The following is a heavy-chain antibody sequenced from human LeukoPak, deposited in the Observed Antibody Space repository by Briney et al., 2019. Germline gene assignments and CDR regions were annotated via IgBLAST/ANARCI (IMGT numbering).Heavy chain of an antibody. CDR2: IYWDDDK. V-gene: IGHV2-5*02. J-gene: IGHJ4*02. Sequence: YGPTLVKPPPSLTLTCTVTGFSLHTDGVGVGWIRQPPGKALEWLSLIYWDDDKHYRPSLKSRLTIAKDTSKNQVFLTITNMNPVDTGTYYCAHNMAATYKGFDYWGQGTLVTVSS. CDR1: GFSLHTDGVG. D-gene: IGHD1-26*01. CDR3: AHNMAATYKGFDY.